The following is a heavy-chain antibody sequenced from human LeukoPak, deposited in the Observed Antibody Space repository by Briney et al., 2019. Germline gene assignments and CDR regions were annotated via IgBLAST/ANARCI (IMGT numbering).Heavy chain of an antibody. V-gene: IGHV4-4*02. CDR1: GGSISSSNW. Sequence: SGTLSLTCAVSGGSISSSNWWSWVRQPPGKGLEWIGEIYHSGSTNYNPSLKSRVTISVDTSKNQFSLKLDSVTAADTAVFYCARHYYDSSGYDAFDIWGQGTMVTVSS. J-gene: IGHJ3*02. CDR3: ARHYYDSSGYDAFDI. D-gene: IGHD3-22*01. CDR2: IYHSGST.